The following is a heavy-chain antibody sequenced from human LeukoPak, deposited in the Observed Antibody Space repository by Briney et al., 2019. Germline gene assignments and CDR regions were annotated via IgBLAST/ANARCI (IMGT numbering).Heavy chain of an antibody. CDR2: IKEDGSQK. CDR3: AIYTTTRGWLDP. CDR1: GFTVSTYW. D-gene: IGHD2-2*02. J-gene: IGHJ5*02. Sequence: GGSLRLSCAASGFTVSTYWMTWVRQAPGKGLEWVANIKEDGSQKCYVDSVKGRFTISRDNANNSLYLQMESLRAEDTAVYYCAIYTTTRGWLDPWGQGTLVTVSS. V-gene: IGHV3-7*01.